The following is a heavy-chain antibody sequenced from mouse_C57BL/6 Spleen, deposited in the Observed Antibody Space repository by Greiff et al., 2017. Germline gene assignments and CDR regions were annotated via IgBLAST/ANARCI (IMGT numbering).Heavy chain of an antibody. J-gene: IGHJ4*01. CDR3: ARTTVVATNAMDY. CDR2: IYPGSGNT. D-gene: IGHD1-1*01. Sequence: VQLQQSGAELVRPGASVKLSCKASGYTFTDYYINWVKQRPGQGLEWIARIYPGSGNTYYNEKFKGKATLTAEKSSSTAYMQLSSLTSEDSAVYFCARTTVVATNAMDYWGQGTSVTVSS. V-gene: IGHV1-76*01. CDR1: GYTFTDYY.